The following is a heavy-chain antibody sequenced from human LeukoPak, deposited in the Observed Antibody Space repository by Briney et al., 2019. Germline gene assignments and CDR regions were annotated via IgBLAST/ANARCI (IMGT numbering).Heavy chain of an antibody. D-gene: IGHD4-17*01. Sequence: PGGSLRLSCAASGFTFSSYAMHWVRQAPGKGLEWVAVISYDGSNKYYADSVKGRFTISRDNSKNTLYLQMNRLRAEDTAVYYCARVALRPIDYGDPEFDPWGQGTLVTVSS. CDR3: ARVALRPIDYGDPEFDP. V-gene: IGHV3-30-3*01. CDR1: GFTFSSYA. CDR2: ISYDGSNK. J-gene: IGHJ5*02.